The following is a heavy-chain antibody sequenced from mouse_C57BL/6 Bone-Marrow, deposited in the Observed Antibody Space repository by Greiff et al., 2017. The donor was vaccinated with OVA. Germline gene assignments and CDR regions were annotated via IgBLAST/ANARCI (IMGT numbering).Heavy chain of an antibody. J-gene: IGHJ1*03. CDR1: GYSITSGYY. V-gene: IGHV3-6*01. CDR3: ARENYYWYFDV. CDR2: ISYDGSN. Sequence: EVKLMESGPGLVKPSQSLSLTCSVTGYSITSGYYWNWIRQFPGNKLEWMGYISYDGSNNYNPSLKNRISITRDTSKNQFFLMLNSVTTEDTATYYCARENYYWYFDVWGTGTTVTVSS.